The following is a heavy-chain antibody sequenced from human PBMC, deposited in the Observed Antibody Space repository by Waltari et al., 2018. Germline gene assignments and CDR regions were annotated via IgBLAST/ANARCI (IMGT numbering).Heavy chain of an antibody. CDR2: ISGSDGST. Sequence: EVQLVESGGGLVQPGGSLRLSCAASGFTFSSYGMNWVRQAPGKGLGWVSAISGSDGSTYYADSVKGRFTISRDNSKNTLYLQMNSLRAEDTAVYFCAKGLGGWRVFDYWGQGTLVTVSS. J-gene: IGHJ4*02. D-gene: IGHD3-16*01. CDR1: GFTFSSYG. V-gene: IGHV3-23*04. CDR3: AKGLGGWRVFDY.